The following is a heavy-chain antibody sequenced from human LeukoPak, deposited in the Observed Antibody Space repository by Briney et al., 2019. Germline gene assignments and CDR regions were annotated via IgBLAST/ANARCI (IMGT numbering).Heavy chain of an antibody. J-gene: IGHJ4*02. CDR3: ARAPGPYLDY. Sequence: GVSLRLSCAASGFIFSSYWMRWVRQAPGKGLEWVASIKPDGSDRWYVDSVKGRFTISRDNAKNSLYLQINSLSAEDTAVYYCARAPGPYLDYWGQGTLVTASS. CDR1: GFIFSSYW. CDR2: IKPDGSDR. D-gene: IGHD2-21*01. V-gene: IGHV3-7*04.